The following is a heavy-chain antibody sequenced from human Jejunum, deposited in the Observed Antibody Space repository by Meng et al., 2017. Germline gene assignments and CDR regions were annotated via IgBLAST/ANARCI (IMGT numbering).Heavy chain of an antibody. Sequence: QLQEAGSGCEVTSHAQSITCSGTGSSISSAEYFRSWIRQPPGKGLEWIGYMDYRGSTFYYPSLKSRVTISVDTSKNQFSLKLSSVTAADTAVYFCARGELLWDYWGRGTLVTVPS. CDR2: MDYRGST. CDR3: ARGELLWDY. CDR1: GSSISSAEYF. J-gene: IGHJ4*02. D-gene: IGHD2-2*01. V-gene: IGHV4-30-4*01.